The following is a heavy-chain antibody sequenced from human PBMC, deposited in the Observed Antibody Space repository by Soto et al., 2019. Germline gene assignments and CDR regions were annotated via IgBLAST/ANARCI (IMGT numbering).Heavy chain of an antibody. CDR2: IIPIFGTA. V-gene: IGHV1-69*13. CDR1: GGTFSSYA. J-gene: IGHJ6*02. CDR3: ARVIVGATDYYYGMDV. Sequence: SVKVSCKASGGTFSSYAISWVRQAPGQGLEWKGGIIPIFGTANYAQKFQGRVTITADESTSTAYMELSSLRSEDTAVYYCARVIVGATDYYYGMDVWGQGTTVTASS. D-gene: IGHD1-26*01.